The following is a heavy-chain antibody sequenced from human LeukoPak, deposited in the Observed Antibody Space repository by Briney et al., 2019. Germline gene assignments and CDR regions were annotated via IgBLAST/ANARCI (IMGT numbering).Heavy chain of an antibody. D-gene: IGHD3-22*01. J-gene: IGHJ1*01. V-gene: IGHV1-69*05. CDR1: GGTFSSYA. CDR3: ARGANYYDSSGYYPVPEYFQH. CDR2: IIPIFGTA. Sequence: ASVKVSCKASGGTFSSYAISWVRQAPGQGLEWRGGIIPIFGTANYAQKFQGRVTITTDESTSTAYMELSSLRSEDTAVYYCARGANYYDSSGYYPVPEYFQHWGQGTLVTVSS.